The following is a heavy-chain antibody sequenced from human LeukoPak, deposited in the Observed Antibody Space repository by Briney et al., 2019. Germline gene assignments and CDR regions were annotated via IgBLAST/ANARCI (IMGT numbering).Heavy chain of an antibody. V-gene: IGHV4-34*01. CDR1: GGSFSENY. CDR2: VNHSGFT. J-gene: IGHJ2*01. Sequence: SETLSLTCAVYGGSFSENYWNWIRQSPQKGLEWIGDVNHSGFTNYNPSLKSRVTISVDTAKNQFSLKLSSVTAADTAVYYCARGQYHLLYWYFDLWGRGTLVTVSS. D-gene: IGHD2-2*01. CDR3: ARGQYHLLYWYFDL.